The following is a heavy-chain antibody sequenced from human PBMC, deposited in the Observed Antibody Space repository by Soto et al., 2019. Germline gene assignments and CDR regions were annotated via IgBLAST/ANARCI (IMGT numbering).Heavy chain of an antibody. V-gene: IGHV4-30-4*01. J-gene: IGHJ5*02. D-gene: IGHD3-3*01. CDR2: IYYSGST. CDR1: GGSISSGDYY. CDR3: ARERYVLRFLEWLPPFDP. Sequence: PSETLSLTCTVSGGSISSGDYYWSWIRQPPGKGLEWIGYIYYSGSTYYNPSLKSRVTISVATSKNQFSLKLSSVTAADTAVYYCARERYVLRFLEWLPPFDPWGQGTLVTVSS.